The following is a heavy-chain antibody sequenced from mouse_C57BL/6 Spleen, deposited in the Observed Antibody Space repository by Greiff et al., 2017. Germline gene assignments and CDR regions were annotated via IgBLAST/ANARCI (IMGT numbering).Heavy chain of an antibody. Sequence: QVQLQQPGAELVRPGTSVKMSCKASGYTFPNYWIGWAKQRPGHGLEWIGAIYPGGGYTNYNEKFKGKATLTAAKSSSTAYMQVSSLTSEDSAIYYCARRSGTDWDYWGQGTTLTVSS. CDR2: IYPGGGYT. CDR1: GYTFPNYW. CDR3: ARRSGTDWDY. V-gene: IGHV1-63*01. J-gene: IGHJ2*01. D-gene: IGHD4-1*01.